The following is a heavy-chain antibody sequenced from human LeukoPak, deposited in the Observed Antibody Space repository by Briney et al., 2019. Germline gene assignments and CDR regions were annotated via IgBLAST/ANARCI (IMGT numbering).Heavy chain of an antibody. Sequence: SETLSLTCAVHGGSFSGYYWSWIREPPGNGLERIGEINHSGSTNYNPSLKSRVPISVDTSKSQFSLKLSSVTAADTAVYYCARDLYCSSTSCYYFDYWGQGTLVTVSS. V-gene: IGHV4-34*01. J-gene: IGHJ4*02. CDR2: INHSGST. D-gene: IGHD2-2*01. CDR1: GGSFSGYY. CDR3: ARDLYCSSTSCYYFDY.